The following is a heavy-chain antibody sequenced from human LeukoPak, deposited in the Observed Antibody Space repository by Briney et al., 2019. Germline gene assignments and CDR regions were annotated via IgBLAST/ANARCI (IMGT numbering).Heavy chain of an antibody. Sequence: GGSLRLSCVASGYTFSDYGMHWVRQAPGKGLDWVAVISYDGGNKHFADSVKGRFTISRDNSRNTPYLEMNSLRAEDTAVYYCAKERRSSSWYFDHWGQGTLVSVSS. CDR2: ISYDGGNK. J-gene: IGHJ4*02. CDR3: AKERRSSSWYFDH. D-gene: IGHD6-13*01. V-gene: IGHV3-30*18. CDR1: GYTFSDYG.